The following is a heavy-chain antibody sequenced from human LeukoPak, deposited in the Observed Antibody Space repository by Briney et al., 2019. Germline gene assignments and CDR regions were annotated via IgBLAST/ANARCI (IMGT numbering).Heavy chain of an antibody. J-gene: IGHJ4*02. V-gene: IGHV4-39*01. CDR1: GGSIISSSYY. CDR2: ISYVGST. D-gene: IGHD4-17*01. Sequence: SETLSLTCTVSGGSIISSSYYWGWIRQPPGKGLEWIGSISYVGSTYYNPSLKSRVTISVDTSKNQFSLKLRSATAADTAVYYCARLSVTVAIDYWGQGTLVTVSS. CDR3: ARLSVTVAIDY.